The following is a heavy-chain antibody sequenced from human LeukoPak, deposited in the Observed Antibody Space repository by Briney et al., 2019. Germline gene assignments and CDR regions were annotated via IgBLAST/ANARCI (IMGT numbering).Heavy chain of an antibody. D-gene: IGHD2/OR15-2a*01. CDR1: GFSFDDYA. CDR2: ISWNSGSI. J-gene: IGHJ4*02. V-gene: IGHV3-9*01. Sequence: PGGSLRLSCAASGFSFDDYAMHWVRQAPGKGLEWVSGISWNSGSIGYADSVKGRFTISRDNAKNSPYLQMNSLRAEDTALYYCAKDIGDSITYFDYWGQGTLVTVSS. CDR3: AKDIGDSITYFDY.